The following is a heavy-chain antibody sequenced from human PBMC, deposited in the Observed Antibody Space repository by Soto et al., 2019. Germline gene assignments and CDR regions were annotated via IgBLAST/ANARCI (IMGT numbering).Heavy chain of an antibody. CDR3: AKDTGLLWFGELPYNFDY. Sequence: GGSLRLSCAASGFTFSSYAMSWVRQAPGKGLEWVSAISGSGGSTYYADSVKGRFTISRDNSKNTLYLQMNSLRAEDTAVYYCAKDTGLLWFGELPYNFDYWGQGTLVTVYS. V-gene: IGHV3-23*01. CDR1: GFTFSSYA. D-gene: IGHD3-10*01. J-gene: IGHJ4*02. CDR2: ISGSGGST.